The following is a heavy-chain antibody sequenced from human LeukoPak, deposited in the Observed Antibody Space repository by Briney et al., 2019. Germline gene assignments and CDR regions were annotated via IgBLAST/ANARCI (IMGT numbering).Heavy chain of an antibody. J-gene: IGHJ3*02. CDR3: ARWEVRLNAFEM. V-gene: IGHV4-59*08. CDR2: IYYSGNT. Sequence: SETLSLTCTVSGGSISSYYWSWIRQPPGKGLGWIGYIYYSGNTLYNPSLKSRVTTSVDTSKNQFSLSLSSVTAADTAVYYCARWEVRLNAFEMWGQGTMVTVSS. CDR1: GGSISSYY. D-gene: IGHD3-10*01.